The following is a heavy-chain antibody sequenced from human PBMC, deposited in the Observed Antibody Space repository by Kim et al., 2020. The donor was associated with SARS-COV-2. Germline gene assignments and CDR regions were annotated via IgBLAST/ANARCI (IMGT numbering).Heavy chain of an antibody. CDR2: ISSSSGTM. D-gene: IGHD6-13*01. CDR3: ARDDSSSWPVLLNY. CDR1: GFTFSSYS. Sequence: GGSLRLSCAASGFTFSSYSMIWVRQAPGKGPEWVSYISSSSGTMYYAASVKGRFTISRDNAKNTLYLQMNSLRDEDTAVYFCARDDSSSWPVLLNYWGQG. J-gene: IGHJ4*02. V-gene: IGHV3-48*02.